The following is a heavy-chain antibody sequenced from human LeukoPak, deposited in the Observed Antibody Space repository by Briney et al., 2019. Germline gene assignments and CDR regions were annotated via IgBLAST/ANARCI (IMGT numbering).Heavy chain of an antibody. Sequence: GGSLRLSCAASGFTFSSYAMSWVRQAPGKGLEWVSAISGSGGSTYYADSVKGRFTISKDNSKNTLYLQMNSLRAEDTAVYYCAKDGLAYCGGDCPLGYYYMDVWGKGTTVTVSS. V-gene: IGHV3-23*01. D-gene: IGHD2-21*02. CDR2: ISGSGGST. J-gene: IGHJ6*03. CDR1: GFTFSSYA. CDR3: AKDGLAYCGGDCPLGYYYMDV.